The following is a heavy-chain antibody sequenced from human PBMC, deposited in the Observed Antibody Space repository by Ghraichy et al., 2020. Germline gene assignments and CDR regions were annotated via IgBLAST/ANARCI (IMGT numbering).Heavy chain of an antibody. J-gene: IGHJ6*03. CDR3: VKDDYGDYPYYYYYMDV. CDR2: VTSADNT. Sequence: GGSLRLSCAASGFTFRSYGMSWVRQAPGKGLEWVSSVTSADNTYSADSVKGRFTISRDNSKNTLYLQMSSLRAEDTAVYYCVKDDYGDYPYYYYYMDVWGKGTTVTVSS. V-gene: IGHV3-23*01. CDR1: GFTFRSYG. D-gene: IGHD4-17*01.